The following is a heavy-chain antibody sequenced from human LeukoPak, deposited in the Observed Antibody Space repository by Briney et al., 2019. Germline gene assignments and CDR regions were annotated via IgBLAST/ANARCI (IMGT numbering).Heavy chain of an antibody. CDR3: ASLISYPL. Sequence: NSSETLSLTCTVSGGSISSGSYYWSWIRQPAGKGLEWIGRIYTSGSTNYNPSLKSRVTMSVDTSKNQFSLKLSSVTAADTAVYYCASLISYPLWGQGTLVTVSS. CDR1: GGSISSGSYY. J-gene: IGHJ4*02. D-gene: IGHD3-16*02. CDR2: IYTSGST. V-gene: IGHV4-61*02.